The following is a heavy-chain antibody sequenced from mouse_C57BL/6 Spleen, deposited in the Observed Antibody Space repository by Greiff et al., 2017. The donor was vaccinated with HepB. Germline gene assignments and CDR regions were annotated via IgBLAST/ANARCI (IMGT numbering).Heavy chain of an antibody. V-gene: IGHV1-18*01. Sequence: DVQLVESGPELVKPGASVKIPCKASGYTFTDYNMDWVKQSHGKSLEWIGDINPNHGGTLYNQKLQCKATLTVDKSSSTAYMELRSLTSEDTAGYYCARWAAQAGYAMDYWCQGTSVTVSA. CDR2: INPNHGGT. D-gene: IGHD3-2*02. CDR3: ARWAAQAGYAMDY. J-gene: IGHJ4*01. CDR1: GYTFTDYN.